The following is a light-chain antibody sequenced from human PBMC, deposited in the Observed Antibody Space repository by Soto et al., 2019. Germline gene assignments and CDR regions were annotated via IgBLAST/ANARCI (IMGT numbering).Light chain of an antibody. V-gene: IGKV1-12*01. Sequence: DIQLTQSPSSLSASVGDRVTISCRASQSISSWLAWYQQKPGKAPKLLISAASTLQTGVPSRFSGSGSGTDFTLTIRSLQPEDFATYYCQQPISFPITFGQGTRLEIK. CDR3: QQPISFPIT. CDR2: AAS. J-gene: IGKJ5*01. CDR1: QSISSW.